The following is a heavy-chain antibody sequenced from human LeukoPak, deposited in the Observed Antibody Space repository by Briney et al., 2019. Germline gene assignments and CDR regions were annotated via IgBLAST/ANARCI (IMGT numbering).Heavy chain of an antibody. CDR3: ARDYSGSYAFDY. V-gene: IGHV3-33*01. Sequence: GGSLRLSCAASGFTFSSYGMHWVRQAPGKGLEWVAVIWYDGSNKYYADSAKGRFTISRDNSKNTLYLQMNSLRAEDTAVYYCARDYSGSYAFDYWGQGTLVTVSS. J-gene: IGHJ4*02. CDR2: IWYDGSNK. D-gene: IGHD1-26*01. CDR1: GFTFSSYG.